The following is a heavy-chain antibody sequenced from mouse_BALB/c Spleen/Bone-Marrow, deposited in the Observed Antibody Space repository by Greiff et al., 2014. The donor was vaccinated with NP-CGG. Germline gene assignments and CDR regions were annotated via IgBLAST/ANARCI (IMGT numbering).Heavy chain of an antibody. D-gene: IGHD1-1*01. V-gene: IGHV1S22*01. CDR2: IYPGSGST. CDR1: GYTFTSYW. J-gene: IGHJ4*01. Sequence: LQQSGSELVRPGASVKLSYKASGYTFTSYWMHWVKQRPGQGLEWIGNIYPGSGSTNYDEKFKTKATLTVDTSSSTAYMQLSSLTSEDSAVYYCTRSPITTVVAETMDYWGQGTSVTVSS. CDR3: TRSPITTVVAETMDY.